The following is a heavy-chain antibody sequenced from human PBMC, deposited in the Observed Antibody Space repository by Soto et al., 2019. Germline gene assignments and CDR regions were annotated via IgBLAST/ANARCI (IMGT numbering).Heavy chain of an antibody. CDR2: IYYSGST. CDR1: GGSISSSSYY. J-gene: IGHJ5*02. Sequence: SETLSLTCTVSGGSISSSSYYWGWIRQPPGKGLEWIGSIYYSGSTYYNPSLKSRVTISVDTPKNQFSLKLSSVTAADTAVYYCARHEGSEHRIVLMVYAIGFDPWGQGTLVTVSS. CDR3: ARHEGSEHRIVLMVYAIGFDP. D-gene: IGHD2-8*01. V-gene: IGHV4-39*01.